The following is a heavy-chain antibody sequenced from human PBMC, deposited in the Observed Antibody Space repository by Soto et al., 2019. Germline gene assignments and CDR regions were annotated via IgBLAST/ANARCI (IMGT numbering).Heavy chain of an antibody. V-gene: IGHV4-30-4*01. CDR1: CGSISSGDYY. D-gene: IGHD3-16*02. Sequence: SETLSLTCTFSCGSISSGDYYWSWIRQPPGKGLEWIGYIYCSGSTYYNPSLKSRVTISVDTSKNQFSLKLSSVTAADTAVYYCARDDYVWGSYRPHGAFDIWGQGTMVTVSS. J-gene: IGHJ3*02. CDR2: IYCSGST. CDR3: ARDDYVWGSYRPHGAFDI.